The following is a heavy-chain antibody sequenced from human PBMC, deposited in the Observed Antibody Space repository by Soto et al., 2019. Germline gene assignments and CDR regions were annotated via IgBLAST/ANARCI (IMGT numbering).Heavy chain of an antibody. J-gene: IGHJ4*02. D-gene: IGHD5-12*01. CDR2: IKDGGVT. CDR3: ASGQEAIVATH. CDR1: GGSFSGYY. V-gene: IGHV4-34*01. Sequence: QVQLQQWGAGLLKPSETLSLTCAVYGGSFSGYYWSWIRQPPGKGLEWIGEIKDGGVTNYSPSLKSRVAISVDTSKNQFSLKVNSVTAADTAVYYCASGQEAIVATHWDQGTLVTVSS.